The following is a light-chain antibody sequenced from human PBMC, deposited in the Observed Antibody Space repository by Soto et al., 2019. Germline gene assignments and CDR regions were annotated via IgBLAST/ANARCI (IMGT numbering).Light chain of an antibody. CDR1: QSISSF. CDR3: QQSYSTPRT. Sequence: DIQMTQSPSSLSASVGDRVTIACRASQSISSFLSWYQQKPGKAPKLLIYAASSLQSGVPSRFSGSGSGADFTLTISSLQPEDFETYYCQQSYSTPRTFGQGTKLEIK. J-gene: IGKJ2*01. V-gene: IGKV1-39*01. CDR2: AAS.